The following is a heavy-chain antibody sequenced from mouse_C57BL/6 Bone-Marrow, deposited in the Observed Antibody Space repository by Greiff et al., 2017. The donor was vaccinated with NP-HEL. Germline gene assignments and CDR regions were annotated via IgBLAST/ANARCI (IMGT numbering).Heavy chain of an antibody. CDR3: ARGYGSSWDY. D-gene: IGHD1-1*01. CDR1: GYTFTDYY. J-gene: IGHJ2*01. CDR2: INPYNGGT. Sequence: EVQLQQSGPVLVKPGASVKMSCKASGYTFTDYYMNWVKQSHGKSLEWIGVINPYNGGTSYNQKFKGKATLTVDKSSSTAYMELNSLTSEDSAVYYCARGYGSSWDYWGQGTTLTVSS. V-gene: IGHV1-19*01.